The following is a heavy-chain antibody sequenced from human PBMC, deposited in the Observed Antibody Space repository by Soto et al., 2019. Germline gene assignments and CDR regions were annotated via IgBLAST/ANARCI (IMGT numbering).Heavy chain of an antibody. D-gene: IGHD2-8*01. CDR1: GGSISSGGYS. CDR3: ARVYAYYFDY. V-gene: IGHV4-30-2*01. J-gene: IGHJ4*02. Sequence: SETLSLTCAVSGGSISSGGYSWSWIRQPPGKGLEWIGYIYYSGSTYYNPSLKSRVTISVDTSKNQFSLKLSSVTAADTAVYYCARVYAYYFDYWGQGALLTVSS. CDR2: IYYSGST.